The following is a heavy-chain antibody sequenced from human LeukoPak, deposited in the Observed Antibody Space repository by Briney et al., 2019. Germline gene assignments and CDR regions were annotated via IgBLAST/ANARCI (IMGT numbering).Heavy chain of an antibody. CDR3: VRVAEYCPGSSCYTWFDP. J-gene: IGHJ5*02. Sequence: SETLSLTCTVSGGSISSYYWSWIRQPAGKALEWIGRVYSSGSTNYNPSLKSRVTMSVDTSKNQFSLKLSSVTAADTAQYYCVRVAEYCPGSSCYTWFDPWGQGTLVTVSS. CDR1: GGSISSYY. CDR2: VYSSGST. V-gene: IGHV4-4*07. D-gene: IGHD2-2*02.